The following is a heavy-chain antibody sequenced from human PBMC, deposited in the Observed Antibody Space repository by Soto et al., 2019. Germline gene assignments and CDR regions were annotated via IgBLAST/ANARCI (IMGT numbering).Heavy chain of an antibody. Sequence: GGSLRLSFVGSGFTFSDSGMAWVRQAPGKGLEWLSVMSGYGRTRYALSLTGRFTISRDNSKNTLYLQMRSLRAEDAAAYYCVKWHTSNFDSLPFSGFDFWGQGTQVTVSS. D-gene: IGHD3-22*01. CDR3: VKWHTSNFDSLPFSGFDF. V-gene: IGHV3-23*01. J-gene: IGHJ4*02. CDR2: MSGYGRT. CDR1: GFTFSDSG.